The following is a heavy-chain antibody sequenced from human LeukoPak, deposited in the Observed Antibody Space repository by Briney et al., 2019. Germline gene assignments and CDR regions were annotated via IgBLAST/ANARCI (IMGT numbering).Heavy chain of an antibody. D-gene: IGHD5-18*01. V-gene: IGHV3-21*01. J-gene: IGHJ4*02. Sequence: GGSLRLSCAASGSTFSSYSMNWVRQAPGKGLEWVSSISSSSSYIYYADSVKGRFTISRDNAKNSLYLQMNSLRAEDTAVYYCARSPNGRGYSYGAIDYWGQGTLVTVSS. CDR3: ARSPNGRGYSYGAIDY. CDR2: ISSSSSYI. CDR1: GSTFSSYS.